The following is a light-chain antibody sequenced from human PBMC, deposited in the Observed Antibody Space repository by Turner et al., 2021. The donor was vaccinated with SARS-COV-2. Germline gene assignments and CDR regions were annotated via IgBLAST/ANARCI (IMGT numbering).Light chain of an antibody. CDR3: QQYNNWPPRT. Sequence: IVMTQSPATLSVSPGDRVTLSCRASQSVSGNLAWYQQKAGQAPRLLIYGASTRATGIPARFSGSGSGTEFTLTISSLQSEDFAVYYCQQYNNWPPRTCGQGTKVEI. CDR1: QSVSGN. CDR2: GAS. V-gene: IGKV3-15*01. J-gene: IGKJ1*01.